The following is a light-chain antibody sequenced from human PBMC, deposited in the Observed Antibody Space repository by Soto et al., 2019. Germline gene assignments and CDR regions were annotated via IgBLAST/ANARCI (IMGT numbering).Light chain of an antibody. CDR3: QQYESTPPT. CDR2: WAS. Sequence: DIVMTQSPDSLAVSLGERATINCKSSRSVVYSSINKNYLAWYQQRPGQPPKLHIYWASTRESGVPDRFSGSGSGTDFTLTITSLQAEDVAVYYCQQYESTPPTFGQGTKLEIK. CDR1: RSVVYSSINKNY. J-gene: IGKJ2*01. V-gene: IGKV4-1*01.